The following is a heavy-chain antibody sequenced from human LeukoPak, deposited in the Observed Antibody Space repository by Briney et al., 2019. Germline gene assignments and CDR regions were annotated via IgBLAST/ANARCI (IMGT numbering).Heavy chain of an antibody. CDR2: IYYSGST. Sequence: SETLSLTXTVSGGSISSYYWSWIRQPPGKGLEWIGYIYYSGSTNYNPSLKSRVTISVDTSKNQFSLKLSSVTAADTAVYYCARLGPVAGEFDYWGQGTLVTVSS. D-gene: IGHD6-19*01. CDR3: ARLGPVAGEFDY. J-gene: IGHJ4*02. CDR1: GGSISSYY. V-gene: IGHV4-59*08.